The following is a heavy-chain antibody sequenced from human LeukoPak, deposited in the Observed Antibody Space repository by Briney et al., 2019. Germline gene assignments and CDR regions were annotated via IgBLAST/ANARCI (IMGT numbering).Heavy chain of an antibody. J-gene: IGHJ4*02. Sequence: PVKVSCKASGGTFSSYAISWVRQAPGQGLEWMGGIIPIFGTANYAQKLQGRVTMTTDTSTSTAYMELRSLRSDDTAVYYCAREEDIVATIYYYWGQGTLVTVSS. V-gene: IGHV1-69*05. D-gene: IGHD5-12*01. CDR2: IIPIFGTA. CDR1: GGTFSSYA. CDR3: AREEDIVATIYYY.